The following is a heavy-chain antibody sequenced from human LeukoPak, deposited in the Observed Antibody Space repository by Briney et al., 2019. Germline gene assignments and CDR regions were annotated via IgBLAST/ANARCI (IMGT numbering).Heavy chain of an antibody. CDR3: ARGVGLGGWFDP. V-gene: IGHV3-21*01. CDR1: GFTLGDYA. CDR2: ISSSSRHI. J-gene: IGHJ5*02. D-gene: IGHD3-16*01. Sequence: PGGSLRLSCTTSGFTLGDYAMSWFRQAPGKGLEWVSSISSSSRHIYYADSVKGRFTISRDNAKNSLYLQMNSLRVEDTAVYYCARGVGLGGWFDPWGQGTLVTVSS.